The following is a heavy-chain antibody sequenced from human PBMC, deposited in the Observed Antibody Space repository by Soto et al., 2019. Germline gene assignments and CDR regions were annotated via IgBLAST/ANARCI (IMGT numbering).Heavy chain of an antibody. V-gene: IGHV4-39*01. D-gene: IGHD3-10*01. Sequence: QLQLQESGPGLVKPSETLSLSCTVSGGSISSSNYYWGWIRQPPGKGLEWIGSIFYSGSSYYNPSLKSRVTISVDTSENQFSLKLTSVTAADTALYYCARHDSGSHFDYWGQGTLVTVSS. CDR1: GGSISSSNYY. CDR2: IFYSGSS. J-gene: IGHJ4*02. CDR3: ARHDSGSHFDY.